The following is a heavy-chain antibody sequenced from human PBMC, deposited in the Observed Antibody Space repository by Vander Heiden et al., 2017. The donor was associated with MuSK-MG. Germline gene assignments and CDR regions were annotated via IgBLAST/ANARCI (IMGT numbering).Heavy chain of an antibody. CDR1: GFTFSSYG. V-gene: IGHV3-30*18. J-gene: IGHJ6*02. CDR2: ISYDGSNK. Sequence: QVQLVESGGGVVQPGRSLRLSCAASGFTFSSYGMHGVRQAPGKGLEWVAVISYDGSNKYYADSVKGRFTISRDNSKNTLYLQMNSLRAEDTAVYYCAKDQTYYDILTGYPHDGMDVWGQGTTVTVSS. CDR3: AKDQTYYDILTGYPHDGMDV. D-gene: IGHD3-9*01.